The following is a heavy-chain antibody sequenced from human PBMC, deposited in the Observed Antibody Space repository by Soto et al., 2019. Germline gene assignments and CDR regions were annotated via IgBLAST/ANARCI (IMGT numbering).Heavy chain of an antibody. CDR1: GHTFSSYY. CDR2: INPSGGST. CDR3: ARADDMITRFDY. J-gene: IGHJ4*02. V-gene: IGHV1-46*03. Sequence: GASVKVSCKASGHTFSSYYMHGVRQAPGQGLEWMGIINPSGGSTSYAQKFQGRVTMTRDTSTSTVYMEPSSLRSEDTAVYYCARADDMITRFDYWGQGTLLTVSS. D-gene: IGHD3-16*01.